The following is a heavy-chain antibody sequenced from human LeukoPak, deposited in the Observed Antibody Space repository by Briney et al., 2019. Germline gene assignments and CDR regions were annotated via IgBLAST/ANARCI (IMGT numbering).Heavy chain of an antibody. V-gene: IGHV3-23*01. D-gene: IGHD6-19*01. CDR2: ISGSGGTT. J-gene: IGHJ4*02. Sequence: GTLTLSCAASGFIFSRYGMSWVRQAPGKGLEWVSAISGSGGTTYYADSVKGRFTISRDNSKNTLYLQINSLRAEDTAVYYCAKDHLPGIVVADRDYWGQGTLVTVSS. CDR1: GFIFSRYG. CDR3: AKDHLPGIVVADRDY.